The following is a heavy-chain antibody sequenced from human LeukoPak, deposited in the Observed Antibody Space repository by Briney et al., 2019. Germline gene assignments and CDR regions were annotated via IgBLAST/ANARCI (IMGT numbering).Heavy chain of an antibody. Sequence: GASVKVSCKASGYTFTGYYMHWVRQAPGQGLEWMGRIIPILGIANYAQKLQGRVTMTTDTSTSTAYMELRSLRSDDTAVYYCASSLKVDPPDYWGQGTLVTVSS. J-gene: IGHJ4*02. CDR1: GYTFTGYY. V-gene: IGHV1-18*04. CDR2: IIPILGIA. CDR3: ASSLKVDPPDY.